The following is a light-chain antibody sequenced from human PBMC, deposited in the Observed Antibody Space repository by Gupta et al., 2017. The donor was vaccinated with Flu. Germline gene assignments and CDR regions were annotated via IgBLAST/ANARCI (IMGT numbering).Light chain of an antibody. CDR3: NSYKSSSSFV. J-gene: IGLJ2*01. V-gene: IGLV2-14*04. CDR1: SCDGGVYNV. Sequence: SVSISCTGTSCDGGVYNVVCGYQQHPANPTILLINDGSNRHSGLANLFAAAYAATTAFMTISGLQAEDDAYYYCNSYKSSSSFVFGGGTKLTVL. CDR2: DGS.